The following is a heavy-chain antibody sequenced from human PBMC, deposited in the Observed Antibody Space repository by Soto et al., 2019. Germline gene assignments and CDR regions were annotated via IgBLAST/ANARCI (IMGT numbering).Heavy chain of an antibody. V-gene: IGHV4-39*01. CDR3: VRRRVTLIVVAYGPVDY. CDR2: IYYSGST. D-gene: IGHD3-22*01. CDR1: GVSFSGYY. Sequence: PSETLSLTCAVYGVSFSGYYLGWIRQPPGRGLEWIGSIYYSGSTYYNPSLKSRVTISVDMSQNQFSLKLSSVTAADTAVYYCVRRRVTLIVVAYGPVDYWGQGTLVTVSS. J-gene: IGHJ4*02.